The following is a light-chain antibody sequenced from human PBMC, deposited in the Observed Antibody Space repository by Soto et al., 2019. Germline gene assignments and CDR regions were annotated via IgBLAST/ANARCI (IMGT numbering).Light chain of an antibody. J-gene: IGLJ3*02. Sequence: QSVLTQPRSVSGSPGQSVTISCTGTNSDIGGYNYVSWYQQHPGKAPKVMIYDVSRRPSGVPDRFSGSKSGNTASLTISGLQAEDEADYYCCSYAGTYNFWMFGGGTKLTVL. CDR3: CSYAGTYNFWM. CDR1: NSDIGGYNY. V-gene: IGLV2-11*01. CDR2: DVS.